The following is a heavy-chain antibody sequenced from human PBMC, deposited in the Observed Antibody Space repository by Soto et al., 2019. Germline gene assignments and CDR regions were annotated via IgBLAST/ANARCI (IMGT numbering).Heavy chain of an antibody. CDR2: NYYSGST. Sequence: QVQLQESGPGLVKPSETLSLTCTVSGGSVRRGSYYWRWIRQPPGKGLVWIGYNYYSGSTNYNPSLKSRVTMSVHTSKNQFSLKLSSVTAADAAVYYCARDKCSSTSCYFDYWGQGTLVTVSS. V-gene: IGHV4-61*01. D-gene: IGHD2-2*01. CDR3: ARDKCSSTSCYFDY. CDR1: GGSVRRGSYY. J-gene: IGHJ4*02.